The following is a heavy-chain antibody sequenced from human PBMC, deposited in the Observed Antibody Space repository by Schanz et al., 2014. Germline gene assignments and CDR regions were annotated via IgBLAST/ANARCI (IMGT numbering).Heavy chain of an antibody. CDR1: GYTFTGYY. CDR2: ITPNSGGT. Sequence: QVQLVQYGAEVKKPGASVKVSCEASGYTFTGYYIHWVRQAPGQGLEWMGRITPNSGGTKFAQKFQGRVTMTRDTSITTAYMELSRLRSDDTAVYYCAKGLADWFDLWGQGTLVTVSS. V-gene: IGHV1-2*06. CDR3: AKGLADWFDL. J-gene: IGHJ5*02.